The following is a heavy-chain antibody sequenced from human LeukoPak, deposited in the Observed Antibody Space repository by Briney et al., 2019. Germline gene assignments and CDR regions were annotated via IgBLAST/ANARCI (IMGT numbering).Heavy chain of an antibody. D-gene: IGHD3-22*01. CDR2: IRSKAYGGTT. CDR3: TRVVDYYDSSGYYYPYYYYYGMDV. CDR1: GFTFGDYA. V-gene: IGHV3-49*04. Sequence: PGRSLRLSCTASGFTFGDYATSWVRQAPGKGLEWVGFIRSKAYGGTTEYAASVKGRFTISRDDSKSIAYLQMNSLKTEDTAVYYCTRVVDYYDSSGYYYPYYYYYGMDVWGQGTTVTVSS. J-gene: IGHJ6*02.